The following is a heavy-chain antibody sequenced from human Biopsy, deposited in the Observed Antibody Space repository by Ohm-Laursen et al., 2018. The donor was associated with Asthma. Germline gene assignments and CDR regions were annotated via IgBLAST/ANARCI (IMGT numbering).Heavy chain of an antibody. CDR1: GGSISSSY. Sequence: GTLSLTCSVSGGSISSSYWTWIRQPPGKGLEWIGNIHYSGSTYSNPSLKSRVTISVDTSKKQISLRLSPVIAADTAVYYCAGFCSGGNCPDHWGQGTLVTVSS. D-gene: IGHD2-15*01. CDR2: IHYSGST. J-gene: IGHJ4*02. V-gene: IGHV4-59*01. CDR3: AGFCSGGNCPDH.